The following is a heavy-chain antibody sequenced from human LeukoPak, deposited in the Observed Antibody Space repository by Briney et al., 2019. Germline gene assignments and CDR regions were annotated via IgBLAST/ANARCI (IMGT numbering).Heavy chain of an antibody. CDR2: IRYDGSNK. D-gene: IGHD5-18*01. CDR1: GFTFSSYG. J-gene: IGHJ4*02. CDR3: AKDVGYSYGSYFDY. V-gene: IGHV3-30*02. Sequence: PGGSLRLSCAASGFTFSSYGMHWVRQAPGKGLEWVAFIRYDGSNKYYADSVKGRFTISRDNSKNTLYLQMNSLRAEDTALYYCAKDVGYSYGSYFDYWGQGTLVTVSS.